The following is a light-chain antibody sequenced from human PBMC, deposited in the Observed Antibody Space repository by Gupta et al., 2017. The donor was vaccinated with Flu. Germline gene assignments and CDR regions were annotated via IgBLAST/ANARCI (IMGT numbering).Light chain of an antibody. CDR3: QQEDTTPYT. CDR2: RAS. J-gene: IGKJ2*01. Sequence: SLGERATINCKSSQSGLYSRNNENYLLWYQQKSGQPPKLLIYRASTRAAGVPVRFSGSGSGTDFTLTISSLQAEDVAVYYCQQEDTTPYTFGQGTRVEIK. V-gene: IGKV4-1*01. CDR1: QSGLYSRNNENY.